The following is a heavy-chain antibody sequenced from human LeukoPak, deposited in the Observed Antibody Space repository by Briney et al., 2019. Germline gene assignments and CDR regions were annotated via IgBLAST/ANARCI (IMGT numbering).Heavy chain of an antibody. Sequence: PSETLSLTCTVSGGSISSYYWSWIRQPPGKGLEWIGYIYYSGSTNYNPSLKSRVTMSVDTSKNQFSLKPSSVTAADTAVYYCARFRLYYFDYWGQGTLVTVSS. V-gene: IGHV4-59*01. CDR2: IYYSGST. CDR1: GGSISSYY. J-gene: IGHJ4*02. CDR3: ARFRLYYFDY.